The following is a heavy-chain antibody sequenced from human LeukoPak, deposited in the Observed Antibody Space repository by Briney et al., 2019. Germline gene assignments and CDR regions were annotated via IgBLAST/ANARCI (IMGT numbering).Heavy chain of an antibody. CDR2: ISRSGSTK. V-gene: IGHV3-11*01. CDR1: GFTFSDYN. Sequence: GGSLRLSCAASGFTFSDYNMRWIRQAPGKGLEWVSSISRSGSTKYYADSVKGRFTISRDNAKNSLFLQMNSLRAEDTAVYYCAREAAFGRGDPYFDYWGQGTLVTVSS. J-gene: IGHJ4*02. D-gene: IGHD3-10*01. CDR3: AREAAFGRGDPYFDY.